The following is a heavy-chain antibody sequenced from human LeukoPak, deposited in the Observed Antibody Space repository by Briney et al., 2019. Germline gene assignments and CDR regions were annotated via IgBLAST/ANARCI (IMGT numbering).Heavy chain of an antibody. D-gene: IGHD6-19*01. CDR1: GYSFTGYY. J-gene: IGHJ4*02. CDR2: INPNSGGT. CDR3: ARETGEQWLPQY. Sequence: GAAVKVSCKASGYSFTGYYMHWVRQAPGQGLEWLGWINPNSGGTNYAQKFQGRVTMTRDTSISTAYMELSRLRSDDTAVYYCARETGEQWLPQYWGQGTLVTVSS. V-gene: IGHV1-2*02.